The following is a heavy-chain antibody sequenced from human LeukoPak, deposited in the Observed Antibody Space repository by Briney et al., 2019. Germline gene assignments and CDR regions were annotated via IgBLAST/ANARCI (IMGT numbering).Heavy chain of an antibody. V-gene: IGHV3-7*04. D-gene: IGHD2/OR15-2a*01. Sequence: QPGGSLRLSCAASGFTVSSYWMSWVRQAPGKGLEWVVNIKHDGSQKYYVDSVKGRFTISRDNSKNTVYLQMNSLRAEDTAIYYCARAFYASGRQRSFDLWGQGTMVTVSS. CDR2: IKHDGSQK. CDR3: ARAFYASGRQRSFDL. J-gene: IGHJ3*01. CDR1: GFTVSSYW.